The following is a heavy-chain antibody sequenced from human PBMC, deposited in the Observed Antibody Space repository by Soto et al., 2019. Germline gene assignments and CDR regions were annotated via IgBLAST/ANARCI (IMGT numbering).Heavy chain of an antibody. CDR2: IYYSGST. J-gene: IGHJ4*02. D-gene: IGHD3-10*01. Sequence: SETLSLTCTVSGGSISSGGYYWSWIRQHPGKGLEWIGYIYYSGSTYYNPSLKSRVTISVDTSKNQFSLKLSSVTAADTAVYYCARGVTMVRGPNWYYFDYWGQGNLVTVSS. CDR1: GGSISSGGYY. CDR3: ARGVTMVRGPNWYYFDY. V-gene: IGHV4-31*03.